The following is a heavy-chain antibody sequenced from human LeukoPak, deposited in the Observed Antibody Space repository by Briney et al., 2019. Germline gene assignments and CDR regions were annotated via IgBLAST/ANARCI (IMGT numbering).Heavy chain of an antibody. V-gene: IGHV3-23*01. CDR3: AKDLGDFWRPLDD. CDR2: IRGNGGNT. Sequence: PGGSLRLSCVASGFTFSSYAMSWVRQAPGKGLEWVSGIRGNGGNTYYADSVKGRFTISRDSSQNTLYLQMNSLRAEDTAVYYCAKDLGDFWRPLDDWGQGTLVTVSS. D-gene: IGHD3-3*01. CDR1: GFTFSSYA. J-gene: IGHJ4*02.